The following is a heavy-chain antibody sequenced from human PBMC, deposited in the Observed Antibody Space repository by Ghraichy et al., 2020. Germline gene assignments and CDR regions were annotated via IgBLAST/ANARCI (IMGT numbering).Heavy chain of an antibody. CDR1: GFIFSSGS. CDR3: ARRSFDSGPFDY. Sequence: GGSLRLSCVASGFIFSSGSMSWVRQAPGKGLEWVSSISTNSHIYYADSVTGRFSISRDDAKNSLFLEMNSLRAEDTAVYYCARRSFDSGPFDYWGQGALITVSS. D-gene: IGHD3-10*01. CDR2: ISTNSHI. V-gene: IGHV3-21*06. J-gene: IGHJ4*02.